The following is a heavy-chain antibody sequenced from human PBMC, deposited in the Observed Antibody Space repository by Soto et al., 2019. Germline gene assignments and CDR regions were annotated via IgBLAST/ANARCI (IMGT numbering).Heavy chain of an antibody. D-gene: IGHD1-26*01. J-gene: IGHJ6*03. V-gene: IGHV3-74*01. Sequence: GGSLRLSCAGTGFTFSTYWMHWVRQAPGKGLEWVSRIKGGGTSTYYADSVKGRFTISRDNSKNTLYLQMNSLRAEDTAVYYCAKPPWASYYYYMDVWGKGTTVTVSS. CDR3: AKPPWASYYYYMDV. CDR1: GFTFSTYW. CDR2: IKGGGTST.